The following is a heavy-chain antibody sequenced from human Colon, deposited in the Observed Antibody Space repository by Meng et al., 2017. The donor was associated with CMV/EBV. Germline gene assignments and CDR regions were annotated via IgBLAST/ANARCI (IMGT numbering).Heavy chain of an antibody. CDR3: ARAGARGVPVDL. Sequence: QVQLQESGPRLAKPSETLSLTCTVSGDSIKNYYWTWLRQPAGKGLEWLGRIHYSGGTDDNPSLKSRVTLSIDTSRNQLSLKIYSVTAADTAVYYCARAGARGVPVDLWGQGTLVTVSS. V-gene: IGHV4-4*07. CDR2: IHYSGGT. D-gene: IGHD3-10*01. J-gene: IGHJ4*02. CDR1: GDSIKNYY.